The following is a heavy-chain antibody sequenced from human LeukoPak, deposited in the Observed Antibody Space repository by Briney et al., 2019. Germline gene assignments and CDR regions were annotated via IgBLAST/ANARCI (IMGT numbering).Heavy chain of an antibody. V-gene: IGHV1-18*01. Sequence: ASVKVSCKASGYTFTSYGISWVRQAPGQGLEWMGWISAYNGNTNYAQKLQGRVTMTTDTSTSTAYMELRSLRSDDTAVYYCARGCGGDCYSAGDAFDIWGQGTMVTVSS. CDR1: GYTFTSYG. J-gene: IGHJ3*02. CDR2: ISAYNGNT. D-gene: IGHD2-21*02. CDR3: ARGCGGDCYSAGDAFDI.